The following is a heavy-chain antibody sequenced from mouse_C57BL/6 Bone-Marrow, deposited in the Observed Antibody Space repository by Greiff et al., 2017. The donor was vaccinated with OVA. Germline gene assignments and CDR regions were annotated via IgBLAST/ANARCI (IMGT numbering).Heavy chain of an antibody. CDR1: GYTFTTYP. V-gene: IGHV1-47*01. CDR2: FHPYNDDT. J-gene: IGHJ1*03. CDR3: ARGKNYGSYWYFDV. Sequence: VKLVESGAELVKPGASVKMSCKASGYTFTTYPIEWMKQNHGKSLEWIGNFHPYNDDTKYNEKFKGKATLTVEKSSSTVYLELSRLTSDDSAVYYCARGKNYGSYWYFDVWGTGTTVTVSS. D-gene: IGHD1-1*01.